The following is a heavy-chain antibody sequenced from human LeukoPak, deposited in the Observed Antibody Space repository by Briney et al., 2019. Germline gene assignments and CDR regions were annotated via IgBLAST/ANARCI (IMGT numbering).Heavy chain of an antibody. V-gene: IGHV3-30*01. CDR3: ARGSLHRYCSSTSCYSGQLDY. Sequence: PGGSLRLSCAASGFTFSSYAMHWVRQAPGKGLEWVAVISYDRSNKYYADSVKGRFTISRDNSKNTLYLQMNSLRSEDTAVYYCARGSLHRYCSSTSCYSGQLDYWGQGTLVTVSS. CDR1: GFTFSSYA. CDR2: ISYDRSNK. J-gene: IGHJ4*02. D-gene: IGHD2-2*02.